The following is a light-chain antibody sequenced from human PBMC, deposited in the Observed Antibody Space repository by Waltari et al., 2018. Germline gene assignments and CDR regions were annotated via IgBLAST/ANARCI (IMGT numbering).Light chain of an antibody. J-gene: IGKJ1*01. CDR2: LGS. Sequence: DIVVTQSALSLPVTPGEPASSSCRSSQSLLHRNGYNYLDWYLHKPGQSPQLRISLGSTRASGVPDRCSGSGSGTAFTLKISRVEAEDVGVYYCMQSLRALWTFGQGTKVEIK. CDR1: QSLLHRNGYNY. CDR3: MQSLRALWT. V-gene: IGKV2-28*01.